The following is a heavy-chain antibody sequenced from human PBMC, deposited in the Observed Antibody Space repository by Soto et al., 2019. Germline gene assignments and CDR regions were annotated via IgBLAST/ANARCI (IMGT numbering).Heavy chain of an antibody. V-gene: IGHV4-61*01. Sequence: PSETLSLTCTVSGGSVSSGSCYWSWIRQPPGKGLEWIGYIYYSGSTNYNPSLKSRVTISVDTSKNQFSLKLSSVTAADTAVYHCAKGGGDSGGPDYWGQGTLVTVSS. CDR3: AKGGGDSGGPDY. J-gene: IGHJ4*02. CDR2: IYYSGST. CDR1: GGSVSSGSCY. D-gene: IGHD3-10*01.